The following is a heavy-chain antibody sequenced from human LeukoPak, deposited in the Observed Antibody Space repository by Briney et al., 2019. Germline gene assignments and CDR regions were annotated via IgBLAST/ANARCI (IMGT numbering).Heavy chain of an antibody. D-gene: IGHD6-6*01. Sequence: GASVKVSCKVSGYTLTELSMHWVRQAPGKGLEWMGGFDPGDGETIYAQKFQGRVTMTEDTSTDTAYMELSSLRSEDTAAYYCATLPQYSSSAGSFDYWGQGTLVTVSS. CDR2: FDPGDGET. CDR3: ATLPQYSSSAGSFDY. CDR1: GYTLTELS. J-gene: IGHJ4*02. V-gene: IGHV1-24*01.